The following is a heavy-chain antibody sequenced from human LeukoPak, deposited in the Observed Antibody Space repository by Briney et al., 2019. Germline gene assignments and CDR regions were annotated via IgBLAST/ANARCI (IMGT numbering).Heavy chain of an antibody. Sequence: ASVKVSCKASGYTFTDYYMHWVRQAPGQGLEWMGRINPNSGGTNSAQKFQGRVTMTRDTSISTAYMELRSLRSDGTAVYYCARSYGDYGSYYYYMDDWGKGTTVTVSS. J-gene: IGHJ6*03. D-gene: IGHD4-17*01. CDR1: GYTFTDYY. CDR2: INPNSGGT. CDR3: ARSYGDYGSYYYYMDD. V-gene: IGHV1-2*06.